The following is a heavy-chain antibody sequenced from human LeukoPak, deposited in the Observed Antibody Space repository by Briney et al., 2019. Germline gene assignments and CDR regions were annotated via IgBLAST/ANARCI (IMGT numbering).Heavy chain of an antibody. V-gene: IGHV3-23*01. J-gene: IGHJ4*02. CDR3: ARDVGEYQILGFDY. CDR2: ISGSGGST. D-gene: IGHD3-10*01. Sequence: PGGSLRLSCAASGFTFSSYAMSWVRQAPGKGLEWVSAISGSGGSTYYADSVKGRFTISRDNAKNTLYLQMNSLRAEDTAIYYCARDVGEYQILGFDYWGQGTLVTVSS. CDR1: GFTFSSYA.